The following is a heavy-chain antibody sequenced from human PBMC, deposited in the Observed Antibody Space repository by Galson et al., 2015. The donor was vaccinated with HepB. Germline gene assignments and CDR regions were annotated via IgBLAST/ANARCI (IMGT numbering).Heavy chain of an antibody. V-gene: IGHV3-66*02. CDR3: ARRGFDYFYYGMDV. CDR2: IYSGGST. Sequence: SLRLSCAASGFTFSSYSMNWVRQAPGKGLEWVSVIYSGGSTYYADSVKGRFTISRDNSKNTLYLQMNSLRAEDTAVYYCARRGFDYFYYGMDVWGQGTLVTVSS. J-gene: IGHJ6*02. D-gene: IGHD3-10*01. CDR1: GFTFSSYS.